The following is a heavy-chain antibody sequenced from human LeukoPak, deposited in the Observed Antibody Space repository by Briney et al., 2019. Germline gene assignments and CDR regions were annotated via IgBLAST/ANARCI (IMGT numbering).Heavy chain of an antibody. CDR2: IIPIFGTA. Sequence: ASVKVSCKTSGYRLTGYYVHWVRQAPGQGLEWMGGIIPIFGTANYAQKFQGRVTITADESTSTAYMELSSLRSEDTAVYYCARAPTPVYYYDSSGYPLAEYFQHWGQGTLVTVSS. J-gene: IGHJ1*01. D-gene: IGHD3-22*01. V-gene: IGHV1-69*13. CDR1: GYRLTGYY. CDR3: ARAPTPVYYYDSSGYPLAEYFQH.